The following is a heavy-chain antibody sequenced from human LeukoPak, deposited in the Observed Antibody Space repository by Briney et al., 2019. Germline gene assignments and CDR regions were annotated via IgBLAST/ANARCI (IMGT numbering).Heavy chain of an antibody. CDR2: ISSSGTTI. V-gene: IGHV3-48*03. D-gene: IGHD1-26*01. Sequence: VASLRLSCAGSGFTFSSYEMNWVRQAPGKGLEWVSYISSSGTTIYYADSVKGRFTISRDNAKNSLYLQMNSLRAEDTAVYYCARDFVGAFDYWGQGTLVTVSS. CDR3: ARDFVGAFDY. J-gene: IGHJ4*02. CDR1: GFTFSSYE.